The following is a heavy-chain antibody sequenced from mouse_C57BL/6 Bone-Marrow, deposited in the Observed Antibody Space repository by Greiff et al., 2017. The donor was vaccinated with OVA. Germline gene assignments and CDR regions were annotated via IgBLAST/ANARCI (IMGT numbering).Heavy chain of an antibody. J-gene: IGHJ3*01. CDR1: GFTFSSYT. Sequence: EVKVVESGGGLVKPGGSLKLSCAASGFTFSSYTMSWVRQTPEKRLAWVATISGGGGNTYYPDSVKGRFTISRDNAKNTLYLQMSSLRSEDTALYYCARPPIYDGYSYWGQGTLVTVSA. CDR2: ISGGGGNT. V-gene: IGHV5-9*01. CDR3: ARPPIYDGYSY. D-gene: IGHD2-3*01.